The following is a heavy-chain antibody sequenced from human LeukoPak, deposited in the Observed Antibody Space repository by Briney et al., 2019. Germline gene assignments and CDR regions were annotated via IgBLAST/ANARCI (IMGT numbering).Heavy chain of an antibody. CDR2: IIPILGIA. CDR3: AREPMVTTYGLDV. Sequence: ASVTVSCKASGGTFSNYAINWVRQAPGQGLEWMGRIIPILGIANYAQKLQDRVTITADKSTTTAYMELSSLRSEDTAVYYCAREPMVTTYGLDVWGQGTTVTVSS. J-gene: IGHJ6*02. D-gene: IGHD4-17*01. CDR1: GGTFSNYA. V-gene: IGHV1-69*04.